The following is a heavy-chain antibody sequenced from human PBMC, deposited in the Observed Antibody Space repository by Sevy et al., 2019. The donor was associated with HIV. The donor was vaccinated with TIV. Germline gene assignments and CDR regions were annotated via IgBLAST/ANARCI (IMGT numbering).Heavy chain of an antibody. CDR3: ARCIGYSSSWYWFDP. J-gene: IGHJ5*02. CDR2: INAGNGNT. V-gene: IGHV1-3*01. D-gene: IGHD6-13*01. CDR1: GYTFTSYA. Sequence: ASVKVSCKASGYTFTSYAMHWVRQAPGQRLEWMGWINAGNGNTKYSQKFQGRVTITRDTSASTAYMELSSLRSEDTAVYYSARCIGYSSSWYWFDPWGQGTLVTVSS.